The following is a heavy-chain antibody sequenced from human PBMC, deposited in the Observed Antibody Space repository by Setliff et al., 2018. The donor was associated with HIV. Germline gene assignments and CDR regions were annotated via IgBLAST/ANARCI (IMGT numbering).Heavy chain of an antibody. J-gene: IGHJ6*03. CDR2: FSYSGNI. Sequence: PSETLSLTCTVSGGSISNGGYYWSWFRQHPGKGLEYIGYFSYSGNIYYNPSLKSRVTISVDTSKNQFSLKVSSVTGADTGVYYCASQPSGHFYYYMHVWGKGTTVTVSS. CDR3: ASQPSGHFYYYMHV. D-gene: IGHD1-1*01. V-gene: IGHV4-31*03. CDR1: GGSISNGGYY.